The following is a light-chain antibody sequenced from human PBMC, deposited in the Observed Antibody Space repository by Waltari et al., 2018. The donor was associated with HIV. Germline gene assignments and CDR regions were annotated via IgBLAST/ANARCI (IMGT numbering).Light chain of an antibody. CDR2: GAS. Sequence: EIVMTQSPATLSVSPGQRVTLSCRASQSITVNFAWYQQKPGQALSLLIHGASARATGVPARFSGSGSGTEFTLTISDLQAEDFAIYCCQQYNNWPPTFGHGTKVEI. CDR1: QSITVN. V-gene: IGKV3-15*01. J-gene: IGKJ1*01. CDR3: QQYNNWPPT.